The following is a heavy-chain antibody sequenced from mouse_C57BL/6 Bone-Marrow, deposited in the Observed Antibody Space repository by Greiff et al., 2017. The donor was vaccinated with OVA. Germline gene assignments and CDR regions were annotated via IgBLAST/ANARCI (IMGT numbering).Heavy chain of an antibody. D-gene: IGHD2-2*01. CDR1: GYTFTSYW. V-gene: IGHV1-69*01. CDR3: VILWLRNY. J-gene: IGHJ2*01. Sequence: VQLQQPGAELVMPGASVKLSCKASGYTFTSYWMHWVKQRPGQGLEWIGEIDPSDSYTNYNQKFKGKSTLTVDKSSSTAYMQLSSLASEDSAVYSCVILWLRNYWGKGTTLTVSS. CDR2: IDPSDSYT.